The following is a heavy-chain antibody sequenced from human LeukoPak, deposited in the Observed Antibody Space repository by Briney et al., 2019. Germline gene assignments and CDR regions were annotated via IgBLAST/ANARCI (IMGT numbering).Heavy chain of an antibody. Sequence: ASVKVSCKASGYTFTSYGISWVRQAPGQGLEWMGWISAYNGNTNYAQKLQGRVTKTTDTSTSTAYMELRSLRSDDTAVYYCARDSYYDILTGYPNWFDPWGQGTLATVSS. J-gene: IGHJ5*02. CDR2: ISAYNGNT. CDR3: ARDSYYDILTGYPNWFDP. D-gene: IGHD3-9*01. V-gene: IGHV1-18*01. CDR1: GYTFTSYG.